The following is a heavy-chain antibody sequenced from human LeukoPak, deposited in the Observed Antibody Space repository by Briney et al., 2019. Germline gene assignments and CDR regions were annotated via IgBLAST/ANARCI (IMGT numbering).Heavy chain of an antibody. Sequence: KTSQTLSLTCTVSGVSISSGDYYWSWIRQPPGKGLEWIGYIYYSGSTYYNPSLKSRVTISVDTSKNQFSLKLSSVTAADTAVYYCARISIEREFDYWGQGTLVTVSS. J-gene: IGHJ4*02. CDR3: ARISIEREFDY. CDR2: IYYSGST. CDR1: GVSISSGDYY. D-gene: IGHD3-9*01. V-gene: IGHV4-30-4*01.